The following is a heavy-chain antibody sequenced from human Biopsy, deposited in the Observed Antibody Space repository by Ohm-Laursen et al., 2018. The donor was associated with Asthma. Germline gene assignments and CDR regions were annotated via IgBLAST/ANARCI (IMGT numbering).Heavy chain of an antibody. V-gene: IGHV1-24*01. CDR1: GYSLTDLS. Sequence: VKVSCKISGYSLTDLSMHWVRQAPGQGLEWMGGHNHEEGGTVNARRFQGRVTMTEDTSTDTAYMELSSLSSDDTAVYYCASDFPKDYVRYNFQFWGQGTLVTVSS. D-gene: IGHD4-17*01. CDR2: HNHEEGGT. J-gene: IGHJ4*02. CDR3: ASDFPKDYVRYNFQF.